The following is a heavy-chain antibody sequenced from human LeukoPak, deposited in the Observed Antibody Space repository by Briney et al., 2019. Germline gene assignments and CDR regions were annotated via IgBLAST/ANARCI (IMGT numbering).Heavy chain of an antibody. CDR3: ARGTPYGSGSYYWS. CDR1: GYSFTGYY. Sequence: ASVKVSCKASGYSFTGYYMHWVRQAPGQGLEWMGWINPNSGGTNFAQKFQGRVTMTRDMSISTAYMELSRLRSDDTAVYYCARGTPYGSGSYYWSWGQGTLVTVSS. D-gene: IGHD3-10*01. CDR2: INPNSGGT. V-gene: IGHV1-2*02. J-gene: IGHJ5*02.